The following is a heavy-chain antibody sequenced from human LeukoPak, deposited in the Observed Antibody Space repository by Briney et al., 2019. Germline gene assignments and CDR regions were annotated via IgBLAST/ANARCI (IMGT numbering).Heavy chain of an antibody. CDR1: GFTFSSYA. J-gene: IGHJ5*02. D-gene: IGHD3-16*02. Sequence: GGSLRLSCAASGFTFSSYAMSWVRQAPGKGLEWVSAISGSGGSTYYADSVKGRFTISRDNYKNTLYLQMNSLRAEDTAVYYCAKDFSDYVWGSYRYNWFDPWGQGTLVTVSS. CDR3: AKDFSDYVWGSYRYNWFDP. CDR2: ISGSGGST. V-gene: IGHV3-23*01.